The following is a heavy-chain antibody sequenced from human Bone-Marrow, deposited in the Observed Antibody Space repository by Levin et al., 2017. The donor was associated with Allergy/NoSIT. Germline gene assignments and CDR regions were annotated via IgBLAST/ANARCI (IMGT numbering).Heavy chain of an antibody. CDR1: GFTFSSYA. Sequence: GESLKISCTASGFTFSSYAMTWVRQAPGKGLEWVSAISGSSYRSLYADSVNGRFTISRDNSNNTVYLQMNSLTVDDTAVYFCAKTHQNQNQNDLSCDVWGQGTLVTVSS. D-gene: IGHD3-3*01. J-gene: IGHJ4*02. CDR3: AKTHQNQNQNDLSCDV. CDR2: ISGSSYRS. V-gene: IGHV3-23*01.